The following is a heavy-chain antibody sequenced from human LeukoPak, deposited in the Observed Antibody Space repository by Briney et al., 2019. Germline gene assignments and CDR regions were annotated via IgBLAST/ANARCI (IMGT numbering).Heavy chain of an antibody. Sequence: GASVKVSCKASGYTFTGYYMHWVRQAPGQGLEWMGWINPNSGGTNYAQKFQGRVTMTRDTPISTAYMELSRLRSDDTAVYYCARAGDYGDYVGAFDIWGQGTMVTVSS. V-gene: IGHV1-2*02. D-gene: IGHD4-17*01. CDR1: GYTFTGYY. J-gene: IGHJ3*02. CDR3: ARAGDYGDYVGAFDI. CDR2: INPNSGGT.